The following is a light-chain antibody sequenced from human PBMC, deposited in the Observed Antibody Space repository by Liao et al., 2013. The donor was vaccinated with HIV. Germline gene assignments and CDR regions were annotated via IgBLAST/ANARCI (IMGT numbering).Light chain of an antibody. V-gene: IGLV3-21*01. CDR1: NIGSKS. Sequence: SYVLTQPPSVSVAPGETARITCGGSNIGSKSVHWYQQKPGQAPVVVIYYNSDRPSGIPERFSGSNSGNMATMTISRVEAGDEADYYCQVWDSSSDHFVFGTGTQVTVL. CDR2: YNS. J-gene: IGLJ1*01. CDR3: QVWDSSSDHFV.